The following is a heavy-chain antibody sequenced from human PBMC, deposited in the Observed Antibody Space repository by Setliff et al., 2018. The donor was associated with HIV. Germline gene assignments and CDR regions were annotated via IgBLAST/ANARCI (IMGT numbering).Heavy chain of an antibody. CDR1: GYTFTSYG. J-gene: IGHJ6*03. V-gene: IGHV1-18*01. D-gene: IGHD3-16*01. CDR3: ARAYPWGYVDYYYMDV. CDR2: ISGYNGNT. Sequence: ASVKVSCKASGYTFTSYGITWVRQAPGQGLEWMGWISGYNGNTDYAQNLQGRVTMTTDTSTSAAYMELRSLRSDDTAVYYCARAYPWGYVDYYYMDVWGKGTTVTVSS.